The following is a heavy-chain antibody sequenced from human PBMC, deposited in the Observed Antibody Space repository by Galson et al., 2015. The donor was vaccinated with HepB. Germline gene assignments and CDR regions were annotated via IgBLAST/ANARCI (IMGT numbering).Heavy chain of an antibody. CDR1: GYTLTELS. Sequence: SVKVSCKVSGYTLTELSMHWVRQAPGKGLEWMGGFDPEDGETIYAQKFQGRVTMTEDTSTDTAYMELSSLRSEDTAVYYCATAHTIVVVPAARRLNWFDPWGQGTLVTVSS. CDR2: FDPEDGET. CDR3: ATAHTIVVVPAARRLNWFDP. D-gene: IGHD2-2*01. V-gene: IGHV1-24*01. J-gene: IGHJ5*02.